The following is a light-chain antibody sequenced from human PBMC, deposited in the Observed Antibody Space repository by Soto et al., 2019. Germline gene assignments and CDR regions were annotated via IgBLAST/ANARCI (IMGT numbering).Light chain of an antibody. J-gene: IGKJ3*01. CDR2: AAS. Sequence: DIQMTHSPSSLSASVGDRVTITCRASQSISSYLNWYQQKPGKAPKLLIYAASSLQSGVPSRFSGSGSGTDFTLTISSLQPEDFATYYCQRSFLFGPGTKVDIK. CDR3: QRSFL. CDR1: QSISSY. V-gene: IGKV1-39*01.